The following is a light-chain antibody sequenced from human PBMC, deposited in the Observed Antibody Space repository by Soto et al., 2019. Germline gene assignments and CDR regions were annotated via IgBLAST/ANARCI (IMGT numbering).Light chain of an antibody. CDR1: SSDVGGYNY. Sequence: QFALTQPASVSGSPGQSITISCTGTSSDVGGYNYVSWYQQHPGKAPKRMIYEVSNRPSGVSNRFSGSKSGNTASLAISGLQAEDEADYYCTSYTSSSTWVFGGGTKRTVL. V-gene: IGLV2-14*01. J-gene: IGLJ3*02. CDR3: TSYTSSSTWV. CDR2: EVS.